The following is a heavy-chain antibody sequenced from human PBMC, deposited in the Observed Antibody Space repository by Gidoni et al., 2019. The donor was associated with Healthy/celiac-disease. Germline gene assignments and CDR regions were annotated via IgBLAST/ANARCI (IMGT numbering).Heavy chain of an antibody. CDR3: ARVATVTKGWFDP. D-gene: IGHD4-17*01. Sequence: QVQLQQWGAGLLKPSETLSLTCAVYGGSFSGYYWSWIRQPPGKGLEWIGEINHSGSTNYNPSLKSRVTISVDTSKNQFSLKLSSVTAADTAVYYCARVATVTKGWFDPWGQGTLVTVSS. CDR1: GGSFSGYY. J-gene: IGHJ5*02. CDR2: INHSGST. V-gene: IGHV4-34*01.